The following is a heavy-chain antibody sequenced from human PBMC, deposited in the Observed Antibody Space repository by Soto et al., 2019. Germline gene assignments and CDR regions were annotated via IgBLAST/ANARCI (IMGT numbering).Heavy chain of an antibody. V-gene: IGHV3-30-3*01. Sequence: GGSLRLSCAASGFTFSSYAMHWVRQAPGKGLEWVAVISYDGSSKYYADSVKGRFTISRDYSKNTLYLQMNSLRAEDTAVYSCARGYCSSTSCYTHYYGMDVWGQGTTVTVSS. J-gene: IGHJ6*02. CDR1: GFTFSSYA. D-gene: IGHD2-2*02. CDR3: ARGYCSSTSCYTHYYGMDV. CDR2: ISYDGSSK.